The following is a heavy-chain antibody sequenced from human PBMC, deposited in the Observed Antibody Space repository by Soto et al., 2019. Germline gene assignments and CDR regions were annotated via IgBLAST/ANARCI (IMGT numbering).Heavy chain of an antibody. CDR1: GYTFTSYG. D-gene: IGHD2-21*01. V-gene: IGHV1-18*01. CDR2: ISAYNGNT. J-gene: IGHJ4*02. CDR3: ARYCGGDCYYNDIDH. Sequence: ASVKVSCKASGYTFTSYGISWVRQAPGRGLEWMGWISAYNGNTNYAQKLQGRVTMTTDTSTSTAYMELRSLRSDDTAVYYCARYCGGDCYYNDIDHWGQGTLVSVSS.